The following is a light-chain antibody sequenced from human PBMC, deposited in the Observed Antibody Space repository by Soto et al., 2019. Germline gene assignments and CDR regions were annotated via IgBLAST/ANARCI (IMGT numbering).Light chain of an antibody. V-gene: IGKV3-15*01. CDR3: QQDNNWPRT. J-gene: IGKJ1*01. CDR2: GAS. CDR1: QSVSSN. Sequence: EIVMTQSPATLSVSPGERATLSCRASQSVSSNLAWYQQKPGQAPRLLIYGASTRATGIPARFSGSGSGTEFTLTISSLQSVDFAVYYCQQDNNWPRTFGQGNKV.